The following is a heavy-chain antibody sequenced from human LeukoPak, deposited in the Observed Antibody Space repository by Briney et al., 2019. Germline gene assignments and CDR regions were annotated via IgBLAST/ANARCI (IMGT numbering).Heavy chain of an antibody. CDR2: INHSGST. J-gene: IGHJ4*02. CDR3: ARGRRSHLVGY. V-gene: IGHV4-34*01. Sequence: AETLSLTCAVYGGSFSGYYWSWIRPPPGKGLEWIGEINHSGSTNYNPSLKSRVTISVDTSKNQFSLKLSSVTAADTAVYCCARGRRSHLVGYWGQGTLVTVSS. D-gene: IGHD2-2*01. CDR1: GGSFSGYY.